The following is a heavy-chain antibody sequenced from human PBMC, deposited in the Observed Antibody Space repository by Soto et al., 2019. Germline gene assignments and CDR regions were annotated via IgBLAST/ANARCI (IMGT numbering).Heavy chain of an antibody. CDR2: IYWNDDK. V-gene: IGHV2-5*01. CDR3: AHSPYCGGDCYSWYNWFDP. Sequence: SGPTLVKPTQTLTLTCTFSGFSLSTSGVGVGWIRQPPGKALEWLALIYWNDDKRYSPSLKSRLTITKDTSKNQVVLTMTNMDPVDTATYYCAHSPYCGGDCYSWYNWFDPWGQGTLVTVSS. J-gene: IGHJ5*02. CDR1: GFSLSTSGVG. D-gene: IGHD2-21*02.